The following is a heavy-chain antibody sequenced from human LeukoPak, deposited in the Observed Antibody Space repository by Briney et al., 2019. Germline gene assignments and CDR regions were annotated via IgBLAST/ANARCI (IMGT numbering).Heavy chain of an antibody. Sequence: RGSLRLSCAASGFTFSNYAMSWVRQTPGKGLEWVSAISDSGGNTYYADSVKGRFTISRDNSKNTLYLQMNSLRVEDTAVYYCAKGPQLGVRFADYWGQGTLVTVSS. CDR3: AKGPQLGVRFADY. V-gene: IGHV3-23*01. D-gene: IGHD3-3*01. CDR2: ISDSGGNT. J-gene: IGHJ4*02. CDR1: GFTFSNYA.